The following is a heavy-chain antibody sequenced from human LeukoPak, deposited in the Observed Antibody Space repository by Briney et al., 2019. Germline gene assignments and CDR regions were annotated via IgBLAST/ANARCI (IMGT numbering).Heavy chain of an antibody. D-gene: IGHD6-13*01. CDR1: GGSISSYY. J-gene: IGHJ4*02. CDR2: IYCSGST. V-gene: IGHV4-59*01. CDR3: ARVSPHSIAATSRYYFDY. Sequence: SETLSLTCTVSGGSISSYYWSWIRQPPGKGLEWIGYIYCSGSTNYNPSLKSRVTISVDTSKNQFSLKLSSVTAADTAVYYCARVSPHSIAATSRYYFDYWGQGTLVTVSS.